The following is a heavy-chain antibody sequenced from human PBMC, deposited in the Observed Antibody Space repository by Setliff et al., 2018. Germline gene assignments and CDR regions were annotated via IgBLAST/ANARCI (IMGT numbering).Heavy chain of an antibody. Sequence: GESLKISCAASGFTVSSDHMSWFRQAPGKGLEWVGNINQDGSGKYYVDSVKGRFTISRDNAKNSLYVQMNSLRAEDTAVYYCARDDGYNNRWYYYWGQGTLVTVSS. J-gene: IGHJ4*02. CDR3: ARDDGYNNRWYYY. CDR2: INQDGSGK. CDR1: GFTVSSDH. V-gene: IGHV3-7*01. D-gene: IGHD6-13*01.